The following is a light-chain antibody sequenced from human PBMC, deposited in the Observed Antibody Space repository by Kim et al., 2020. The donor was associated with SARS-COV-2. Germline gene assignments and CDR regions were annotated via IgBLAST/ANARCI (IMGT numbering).Light chain of an antibody. CDR1: DGHSSHP. CDR2: VKNDGSH. J-gene: IGLJ3*02. CDR3: QTWGTGLRV. V-gene: IGLV4-69*01. Sequence: ASVKLTCTLSDGHSSHPIAWHQQKSEKGPQFLMKVKNDGSHIKGDGIPDRFSGSSSGAERYLTISSLQSDDEGDYYCQTWGTGLRVFGGGTQLTVL.